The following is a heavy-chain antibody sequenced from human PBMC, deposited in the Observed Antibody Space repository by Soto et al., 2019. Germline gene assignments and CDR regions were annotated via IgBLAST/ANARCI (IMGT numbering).Heavy chain of an antibody. CDR2: VYFSGST. CDR3: ATIPVDTYMIYWSDP. CDR1: GDSVSSGDYY. D-gene: IGHD3-16*01. V-gene: IGHV4-61*08. J-gene: IGHJ5*02. Sequence: QVQLQESGPGLVRPWETLSLTCSVSGDSVSSGDYYWSWIRQPPGKGLEWIGHVYFSGSTNYIPSLKSRLTMSVDTAKKPFSLKLNSVTAADTAVYYCATIPVDTYMIYWSDPWGQGTQVTVSS.